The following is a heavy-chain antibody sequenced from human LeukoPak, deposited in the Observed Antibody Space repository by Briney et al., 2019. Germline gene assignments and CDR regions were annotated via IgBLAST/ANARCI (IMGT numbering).Heavy chain of an antibody. D-gene: IGHD1-1*01. CDR2: INVYNGNT. J-gene: IGHJ4*02. CDR1: AYTFTSCG. Sequence: ASVKLSCTASAYTFTSCGFSWTRHPHGQGIERTGWINVYNGNTTYAQKLQGRVTMTTDTAPSTPYMELRSLRFDNTAVYYCARRQGTTLRLDYWAQGTLVTVSS. V-gene: IGHV1-18*04. CDR3: ARRQGTTLRLDY.